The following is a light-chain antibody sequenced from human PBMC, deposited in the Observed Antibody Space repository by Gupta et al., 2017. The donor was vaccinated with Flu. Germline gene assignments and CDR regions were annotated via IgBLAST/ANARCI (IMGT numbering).Light chain of an antibody. CDR3: QKYNGAPFT. V-gene: IGKV1-27*01. J-gene: IGKJ3*01. CDR1: QGISNH. CDR2: SAS. Sequence: PSSLSASVGDRGTITCRASQGISNHLAWYQQKPGKVPKLLIYSASTLLSGVTSRFNGSGSGTAFTLTITSLQPEDVATYYCQKYNGAPFTFGPGTKVQIK.